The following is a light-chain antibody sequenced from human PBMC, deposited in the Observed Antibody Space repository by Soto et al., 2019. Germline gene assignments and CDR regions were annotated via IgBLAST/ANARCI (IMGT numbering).Light chain of an antibody. CDR1: KVGEKY. V-gene: IGLV3-1*01. J-gene: IGLJ3*02. CDR2: QDN. CDR3: QAWDRSTVV. Sequence: SYELTQPPSVSVSPGQTANIICSGEKVGEKYVCWYQQKPGQSPVLVIYQDNKRHSGIPERFSGSNSGNTATLTISGTQAMDEADYFCQAWDRSTVVFGGGTQLTVL.